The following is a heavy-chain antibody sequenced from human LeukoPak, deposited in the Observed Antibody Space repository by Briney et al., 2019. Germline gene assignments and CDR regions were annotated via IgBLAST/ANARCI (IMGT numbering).Heavy chain of an antibody. Sequence: GASVKVSCKASGYTFTSYGISWVRQAPGQGLEWMGWISAYNGNTNYAQKLQGRVTMTTDTSTSTAYMELRSLRSDDTAVYYCATGVILEWLFLLDYWGQGTLVTVSS. CDR1: GYTFTSYG. D-gene: IGHD3-3*01. CDR2: ISAYNGNT. J-gene: IGHJ4*02. CDR3: ATGVILEWLFLLDY. V-gene: IGHV1-18*01.